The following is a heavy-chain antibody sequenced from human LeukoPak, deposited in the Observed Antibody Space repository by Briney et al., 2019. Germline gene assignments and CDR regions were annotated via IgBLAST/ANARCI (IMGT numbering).Heavy chain of an antibody. V-gene: IGHV1-69*05. CDR2: IIPVFGTA. CDR3: ARDEHYYDSSGYFGY. D-gene: IGHD3-22*01. J-gene: IGHJ4*02. CDR1: GGTFSNYA. Sequence: SVKVSCXASGGTFSNYAISWVRQARGQGLEWMERIIPVFGTANYAQKFQGRVTITTDESTSTAYMELSSLRSEDTAVYYCARDEHYYDSSGYFGYWGQGTLVTVSS.